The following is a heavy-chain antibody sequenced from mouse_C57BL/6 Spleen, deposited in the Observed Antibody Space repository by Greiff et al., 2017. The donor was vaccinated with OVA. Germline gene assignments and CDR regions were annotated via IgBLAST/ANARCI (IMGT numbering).Heavy chain of an antibody. J-gene: IGHJ4*01. CDR3: ARSGRSGDAMDY. CDR2: INPYNGDT. V-gene: IGHV1-20*01. CDR1: GYSFTGYF. D-gene: IGHD3-1*01. Sequence: VQLQQSGPELVKPGDSVKISCKASGYSFTGYFMNWVMQSRGKSLEWIGRINPYNGDTFYNQKFKGKATLTVDKSSSTAHMELRSLTSEDSAVYYCARSGRSGDAMDYWGQGTSVTVSS.